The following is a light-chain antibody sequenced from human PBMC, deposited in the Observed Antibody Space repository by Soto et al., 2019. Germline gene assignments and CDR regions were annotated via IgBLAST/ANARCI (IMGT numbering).Light chain of an antibody. V-gene: IGKV1-39*01. J-gene: IGKJ5*01. CDR3: QQSYRTPLS. Sequence: DIQMPPSPSSLTASVRDRVTITCRASQSISSYLNWYQQKPRKAPQLLSYAASSLQSGFPSRFSVSGSGTDFTLTISNLQPEDFATDYCQQSYRTPLSFGRGTRLEIK. CDR2: AAS. CDR1: QSISSY.